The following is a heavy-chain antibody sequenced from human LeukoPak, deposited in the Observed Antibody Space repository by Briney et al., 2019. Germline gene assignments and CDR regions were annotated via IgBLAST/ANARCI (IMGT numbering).Heavy chain of an antibody. CDR1: GFTFSSYS. CDR2: ISSSSSYI. D-gene: IGHD2-15*01. CDR3: AKDTALFWFDP. J-gene: IGHJ5*02. V-gene: IGHV3-21*04. Sequence: GGSLRRSCAASGFTFSSYSMNWVRQAPGKGLEWVSSISSSSSYIYYADSVKGRFTISRDNAKNSLYLQMNSLRAEDTAVYYCAKDTALFWFDPWGQGTLVTVSS.